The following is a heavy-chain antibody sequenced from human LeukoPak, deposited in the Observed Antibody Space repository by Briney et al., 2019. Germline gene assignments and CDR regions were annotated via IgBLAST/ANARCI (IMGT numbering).Heavy chain of an antibody. D-gene: IGHD6-13*01. CDR1: GFTFSTCD. V-gene: IGHV3-48*03. J-gene: IGHJ4*02. Sequence: GGSLRLSCAASGFTFSTCDVNWVRQAPGKGLEWVSYMSNSGSTIYYADSVKGRFTISRDNAKNSMYLQMSSLRAEDAAVYCCRVWHHEGFDSWGQGTLVTVSS. CDR2: MSNSGSTI. CDR3: RVWHHEGFDS.